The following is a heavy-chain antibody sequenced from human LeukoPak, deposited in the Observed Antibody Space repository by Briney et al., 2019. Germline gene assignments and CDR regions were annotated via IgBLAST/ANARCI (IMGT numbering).Heavy chain of an antibody. CDR3: ARLREIPVFGVVTKSTSYFDY. Sequence: GGSLRLSCAASGFTFTNYWMSWVRQAPGKGLELVAHIKQDRSEKYYVDSVRGRFTISRDNAKNSLYLQMNSLRAEDTAVYYCARLREIPVFGVVTKSTSYFDYWGQGTLVTVSS. J-gene: IGHJ4*02. CDR2: IKQDRSEK. CDR1: GFTFTNYW. D-gene: IGHD3-3*01. V-gene: IGHV3-7*01.